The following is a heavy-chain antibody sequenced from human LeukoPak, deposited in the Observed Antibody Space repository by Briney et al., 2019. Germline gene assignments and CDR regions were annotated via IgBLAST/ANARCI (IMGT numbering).Heavy chain of an antibody. Sequence: GGSLRLSCAASGFTFSSYEMNWVRQAPGKGLEWVSYISSSGSTIYYADSVKGRFTISRDNAKNSLYLQMNSLRAEDTAVYYCARDGPLRNGYYYYGMDVWGQGTTVTVSS. J-gene: IGHJ6*02. CDR2: ISSSGSTI. CDR3: ARDGPLRNGYYYYGMDV. D-gene: IGHD3-3*01. CDR1: GFTFSSYE. V-gene: IGHV3-48*03.